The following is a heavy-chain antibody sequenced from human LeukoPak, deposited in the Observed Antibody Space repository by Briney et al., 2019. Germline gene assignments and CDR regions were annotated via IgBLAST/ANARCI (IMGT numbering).Heavy chain of an antibody. D-gene: IGHD5-18*01. J-gene: IGHJ4*02. Sequence: GGSLRLSCAASGFTFSTYWMPWVRQAPGQGLVWVSRISPAGSFTDYADFVQGRFTISRDDAKNTLFLQMNSLRAEDTAVYYCASGPYSYGWGYWGQGTLATVSS. CDR1: GFTFSTYW. CDR2: ISPAGSFT. V-gene: IGHV3-74*01. CDR3: ASGPYSYGWGY.